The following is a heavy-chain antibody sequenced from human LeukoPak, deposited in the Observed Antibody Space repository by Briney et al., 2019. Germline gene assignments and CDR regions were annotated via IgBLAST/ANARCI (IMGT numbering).Heavy chain of an antibody. CDR1: GGSFSGYY. D-gene: IGHD2-21*02. CDR3: ARSKYCGGDCYYFDY. CDR2: IYYSGST. J-gene: IGHJ4*02. V-gene: IGHV4-59*08. Sequence: SETLSLTCAVYGGSFSGYYWSWIRQPPGKGLEWIGYIYYSGSTNYNPSLKSRVTISVDTSKNQFSLKLSSVTAADTAVYYCARSKYCGGDCYYFDYWGQGTLVTVSS.